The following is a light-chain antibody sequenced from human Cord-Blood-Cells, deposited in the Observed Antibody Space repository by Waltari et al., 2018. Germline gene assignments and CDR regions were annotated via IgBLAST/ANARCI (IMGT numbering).Light chain of an antibody. J-gene: IGKJ4*01. CDR1: QDISNY. CDR2: DAS. Sequence: DIQMTQSPSSLSASVGDRVTITCQASQDISNYLNWYQQKPGKAPKLLIYDASNLETGVPSRFSGSESGTDFTVPISRLQPEDIATYYCQQYDNPLTFGGGTKVEIK. CDR3: QQYDNPLT. V-gene: IGKV1-33*01.